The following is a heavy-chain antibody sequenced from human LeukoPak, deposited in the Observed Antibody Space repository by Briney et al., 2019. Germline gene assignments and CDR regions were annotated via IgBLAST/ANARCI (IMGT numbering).Heavy chain of an antibody. CDR3: ASMVHYGMDV. CDR2: IIPIFGTA. V-gene: IGHV1-69*13. J-gene: IGHJ6*02. Sequence: ASVKVSCKASGGTFSSYAISWVRQAPGQGLEWMGGIIPIFGTANYAQKFQGRVTITADESTSTAYMELSSLRSEDTAVYYCASMVHYGMDVWGQGTTVTVSS. CDR1: GGTFSSYA. D-gene: IGHD3-10*01.